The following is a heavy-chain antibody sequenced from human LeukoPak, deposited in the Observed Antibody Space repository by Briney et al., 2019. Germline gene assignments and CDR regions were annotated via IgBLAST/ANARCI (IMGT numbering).Heavy chain of an antibody. D-gene: IGHD2-2*01. J-gene: IGHJ6*02. CDR2: IYPGDSDT. Sequence: GESLKISCEGSGYSFTAYWIGWVRQMPGEGLEWMGIIYPGDSDTRYSPSFQGQVTISADKSISTAYLQWSSLKASDTAMYYCARQGWYCSSTSCYEEYYYYGMDVWGQGTTVTVSS. CDR1: GYSFTAYW. V-gene: IGHV5-51*01. CDR3: ARQGWYCSSTSCYEEYYYYGMDV.